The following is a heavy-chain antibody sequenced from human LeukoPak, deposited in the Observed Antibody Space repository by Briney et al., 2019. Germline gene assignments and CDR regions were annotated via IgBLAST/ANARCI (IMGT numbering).Heavy chain of an antibody. Sequence: ASVKVSCKASGYTFTSYAMHWARQAPGQRLEWMGWINAGNGNTKYSQKFQGRVTITRDTSASTAYMELSSLRSEDTAVYYCASASSSWYNSPDYWGQGTLVTVSS. CDR1: GYTFTSYA. D-gene: IGHD6-13*01. CDR3: ASASSSWYNSPDY. J-gene: IGHJ4*02. V-gene: IGHV1-3*01. CDR2: INAGNGNT.